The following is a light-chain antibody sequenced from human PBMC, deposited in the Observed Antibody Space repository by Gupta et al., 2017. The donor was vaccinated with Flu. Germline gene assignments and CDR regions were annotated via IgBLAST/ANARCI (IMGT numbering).Light chain of an antibody. J-gene: IGKJ1*01. V-gene: IGKV3-15*01. Sequence: SPATLSVSPGDRATLSCRASQTVTGKLDWYQQRPGLPPRLLIYGASTRATGIPARFSGSGSGTEFTLTISSLQSEDFAVYYCQQYNEWRTFGQGTKVEIK. CDR3: QQYNEWRT. CDR1: QTVTGK. CDR2: GAS.